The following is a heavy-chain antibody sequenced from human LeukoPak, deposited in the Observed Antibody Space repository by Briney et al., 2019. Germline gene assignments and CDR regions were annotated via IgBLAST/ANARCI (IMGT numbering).Heavy chain of an antibody. V-gene: IGHV4-34*01. CDR2: ISHSGST. CDR1: GGSFSGYY. D-gene: IGHD6-13*01. CDR3: ARGLIAAAGTPSNDY. Sequence: PSETLSLTCAVYGGSFSGYYWSWIRQPPGKGLEWIGEISHSGSTNYNPSLKSRVAISVDTSKNQFSLKLSSVTAADTAVYYCARGLIAAAGTPSNDYWGQGTLVTVSS. J-gene: IGHJ4*02.